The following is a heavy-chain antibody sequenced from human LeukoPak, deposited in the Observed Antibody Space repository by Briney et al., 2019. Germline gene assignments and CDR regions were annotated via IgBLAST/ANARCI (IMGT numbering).Heavy chain of an antibody. Sequence: PGGSLRLSCAASGFTFSNHGMSWVRQAPGKGLEWVSIISATGGSTNYADSVKGRFTISRDNSKNTLYLQMSSLRAEDTAVYYCAKESAAAGNVPFDYWGQGTLVTVSS. CDR2: ISATGGST. CDR3: AKESAAAGNVPFDY. V-gene: IGHV3-23*01. D-gene: IGHD6-13*01. CDR1: GFTFSNHG. J-gene: IGHJ4*02.